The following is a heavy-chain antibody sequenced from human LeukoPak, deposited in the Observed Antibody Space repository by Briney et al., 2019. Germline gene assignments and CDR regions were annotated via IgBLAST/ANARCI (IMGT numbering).Heavy chain of an antibody. D-gene: IGHD3-10*01. Sequence: PGGSLRLSCAASGFTFSSYSMNWVRQAPGKGLEWVSSISGSSSYIYYADSVKGRFTISRDNAKNSLYLQMNSLRAEDTAVYYCARDFRGAFDIWGQGTMVTVSS. V-gene: IGHV3-21*01. CDR2: ISGSSSYI. J-gene: IGHJ3*02. CDR3: ARDFRGAFDI. CDR1: GFTFSSYS.